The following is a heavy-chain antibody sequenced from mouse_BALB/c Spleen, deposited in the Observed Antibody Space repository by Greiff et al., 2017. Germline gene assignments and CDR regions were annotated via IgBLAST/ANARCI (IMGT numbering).Heavy chain of an antibody. CDR3: ARPCYYYGSPWFAY. CDR2: IWAGGST. V-gene: IGHV2-9*02. Sequence: QVQLKESGPGLVAPSQSLSITCTVSGFSLTSYGVHWVRQPPGKGLEWLGVIWAGGSTNYNSALMSRLSISKDNSKCHVFLKMNSRQTDDTAMYYCARPCYYYGSPWFAYWGQGTLVTVSA. CDR1: GFSLTSYG. J-gene: IGHJ3*01. D-gene: IGHD1-1*01.